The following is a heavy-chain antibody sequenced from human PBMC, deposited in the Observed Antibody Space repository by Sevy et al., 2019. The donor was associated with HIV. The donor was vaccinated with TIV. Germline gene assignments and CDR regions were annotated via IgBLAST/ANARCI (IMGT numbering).Heavy chain of an antibody. V-gene: IGHV3-23*01. CDR3: VKEETAPYFDC. CDR1: GFTFSTYA. D-gene: IGHD2-21*02. J-gene: IGHJ4*02. Sequence: GGSLRLSCAASGFTFSTYAVSWVRQAPGKGLEWVAALNGDRTYYAGSAKGRFTISRDNPKNTVYLQVNSLRVEDTALYYCVKEETAPYFDCWGQGTLVTVSS. CDR2: LNGDRT.